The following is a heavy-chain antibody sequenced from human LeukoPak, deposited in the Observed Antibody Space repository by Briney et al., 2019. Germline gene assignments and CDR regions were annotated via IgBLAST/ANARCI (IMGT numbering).Heavy chain of an antibody. Sequence: GGSLRLSCAASGFTFSSYGMHWVRQAPGKGLEGVAFIRYDGSNKYYADSVKGRFTISRDNSKNTLYLQMNSLRAEDTAVYYCAKSWNDVKYYYGMDVWGQGTTVTVSS. V-gene: IGHV3-30*02. J-gene: IGHJ6*02. CDR2: IRYDGSNK. D-gene: IGHD1-1*01. CDR1: GFTFSSYG. CDR3: AKSWNDVKYYYGMDV.